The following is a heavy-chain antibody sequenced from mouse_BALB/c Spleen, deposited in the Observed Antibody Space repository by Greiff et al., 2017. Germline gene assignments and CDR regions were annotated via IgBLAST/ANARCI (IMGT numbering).Heavy chain of an antibody. Sequence: EVKLQESGPGLVKPSQSLSLTCSVTCYSITSGYYWNWIRQFPGNKLEWMGYISYDGSNNYNPSLKNRISITRDTSKNQFFLKLNSVTTEDTATYYCAGITTVVDYYAMDCWGQGTSVTVSS. CDR2: ISYDGSN. J-gene: IGHJ4*01. CDR1: CYSITSGYY. CDR3: AGITTVVDYYAMDC. D-gene: IGHD1-1*01. V-gene: IGHV3-6*02.